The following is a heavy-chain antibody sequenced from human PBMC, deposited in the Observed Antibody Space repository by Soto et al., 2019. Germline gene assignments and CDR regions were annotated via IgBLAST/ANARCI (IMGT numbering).Heavy chain of an antibody. Sequence: SLRLSYAASEFTFSSHGSHWVRQAPGKGLEWVSVICPDGSNTNYADSVKGRFTISRDNAKNTLYLQMDSLRAEDTALYYCTGVLSGSSDLFDYWGQGPLVTVSS. D-gene: IGHD1-26*01. CDR3: TGVLSGSSDLFDY. J-gene: IGHJ4*02. CDR2: ICPDGSNT. CDR1: EFTFSSHG. V-gene: IGHV3-33*03.